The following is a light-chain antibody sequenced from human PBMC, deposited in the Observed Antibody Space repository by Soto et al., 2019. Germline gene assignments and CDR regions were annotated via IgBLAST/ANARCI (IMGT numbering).Light chain of an antibody. CDR3: ETWDSNTYV. CDR2: LEGSGSY. J-gene: IGLJ1*01. Sequence: QLVLTQSSSASASLGSSVKLTCTLSRGHSSYIIAWHQQQPGKAPRYLMKLEGSGSYNKGSGVPDRFSGSSSGADRYLTISNLQFEDEADYYCETWDSNTYVFGIGTKVTVL. CDR1: RGHSSYI. V-gene: IGLV4-60*02.